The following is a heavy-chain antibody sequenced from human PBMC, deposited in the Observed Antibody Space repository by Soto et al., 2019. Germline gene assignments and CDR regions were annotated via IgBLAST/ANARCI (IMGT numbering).Heavy chain of an antibody. CDR1: GYTFTSYD. CDR3: ARRGLYYHFWSGYYYYYSYMDV. J-gene: IGHJ6*03. V-gene: IGHV1-8*01. CDR2: MNPNSGNT. Sequence: GASVKVSCKASGYTFTSYDINWVRQATGQGLEWMGWMNPNSGNTGYAQKFQGRVTMTRNTSMSTAYMELSSLRSEDTAVYYCARRGLYYHFWSGYYYYYSYMDVWGKGTTVTVSS. D-gene: IGHD3-3*01.